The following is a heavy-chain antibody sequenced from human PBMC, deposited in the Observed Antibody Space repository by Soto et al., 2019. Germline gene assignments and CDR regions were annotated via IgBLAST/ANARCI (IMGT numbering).Heavy chain of an antibody. J-gene: IGHJ4*02. CDR3: AKEGGAYDSSGYSYYFDY. V-gene: IGHV3-23*01. CDR2: ISGSGGST. CDR1: GFTLSSYA. D-gene: IGHD3-22*01. Sequence: EVQLLESGGGLVQPGGSLRLSCAASGFTLSSYAMSWVRQAPGKGLEWVSAISGSGGSTYYADSVKGRFTISRDNSKNALYLQMNSLRAEDTAVYYCAKEGGAYDSSGYSYYFDYWGQGTLVTVSS.